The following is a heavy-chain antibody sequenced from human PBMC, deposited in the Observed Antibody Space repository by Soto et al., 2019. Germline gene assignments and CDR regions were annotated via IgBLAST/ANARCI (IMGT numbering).Heavy chain of an antibody. V-gene: IGHV4-59*01. Sequence: WEALSLTCTVSGGSISSYYWSWIRQPPGKGLEWIGYIYYSGSTNYNPSLKSRVTISVDTSKNQFSLKLSSVTAADTAVYYCARDSGYSYGLDYWGQGTLVSVSS. CDR3: ARDSGYSYGLDY. CDR2: IYYSGST. J-gene: IGHJ4*02. CDR1: GGSISSYY. D-gene: IGHD5-18*01.